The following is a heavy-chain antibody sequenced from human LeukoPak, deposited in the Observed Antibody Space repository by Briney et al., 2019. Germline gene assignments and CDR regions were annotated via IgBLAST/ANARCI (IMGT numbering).Heavy chain of an antibody. CDR2: INHSGST. V-gene: IGHV4-34*01. D-gene: IGHD1-26*01. J-gene: IGHJ4*02. CDR3: ARADRGGSYSLDY. Sequence: SETLSLTCAVYGGSFSGYYWSWIRQPPGKGLEWIGEINHSGSTNYNPSLKSRVTISVDTSKNQLSLKLSSVTAADTAVYYCARADRGGSYSLDYWAREPWSPSPQ. CDR1: GGSFSGYY.